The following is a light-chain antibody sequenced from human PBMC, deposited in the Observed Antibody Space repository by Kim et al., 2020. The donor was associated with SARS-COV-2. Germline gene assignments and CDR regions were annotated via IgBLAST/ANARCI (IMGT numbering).Light chain of an antibody. CDR1: SGSIASNY. J-gene: IGLJ2*01. Sequence: TVTSSCTRSSGSIASNYVQWYQQRPGSAPTTVIYEDNQRPSGVPDRFSGSIDSSSNSASLTISGLKTEDEADYYCQSYDSSNVVFGGGTQLTVL. CDR3: QSYDSSNVV. V-gene: IGLV6-57*03. CDR2: EDN.